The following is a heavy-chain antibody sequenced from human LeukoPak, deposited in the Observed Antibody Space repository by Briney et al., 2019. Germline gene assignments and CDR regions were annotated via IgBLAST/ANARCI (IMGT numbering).Heavy chain of an antibody. Sequence: GGSLRLSCAISGFTFRIYAMYWGPQAPGKGLEFVSAVSSDGDSTYYADSVKGRFTISRDNSKNTLFLQMGSLRPEDMAVYFCTRNCYDNMGPFAAFDIWGQGTMVTVAS. J-gene: IGHJ3*02. CDR2: VSSDGDST. CDR1: GFTFRIYA. CDR3: TRNCYDNMGPFAAFDI. D-gene: IGHD2-2*01. V-gene: IGHV3-64*02.